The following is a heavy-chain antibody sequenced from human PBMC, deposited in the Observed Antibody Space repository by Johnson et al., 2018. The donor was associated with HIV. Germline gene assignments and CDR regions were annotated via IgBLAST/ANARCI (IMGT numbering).Heavy chain of an antibody. CDR1: GFTFDDYG. J-gene: IGHJ3*02. CDR2: INWNGGST. Sequence: VQLVESGGGVVRPGGSLRLSCAASGFTFDDYGMSWVRQAPGKGLEWVSGINWNGGSTGYADSVKGRFTISRDNAKNSLYLHMNSLRAEDTALYYCERVRGEGWERGAFDIGGQGTMVTVS. CDR3: ERVRGEGWERGAFDI. D-gene: IGHD1-26*01. V-gene: IGHV3-20*04.